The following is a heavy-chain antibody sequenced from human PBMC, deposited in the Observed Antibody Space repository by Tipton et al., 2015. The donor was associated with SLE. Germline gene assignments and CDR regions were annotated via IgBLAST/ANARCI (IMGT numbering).Heavy chain of an antibody. Sequence: TLSLTCAVYGGSFSGYYWSWIRQPPGKGLVWIGEISHSGSTNYNPSLKSRVTISVDTSKNQFSLKLTSVTAADTAVYYCARGIKGSSWYFDFWGQGTLVTVSS. D-gene: IGHD6-13*01. J-gene: IGHJ4*02. CDR1: GGSFSGYY. CDR3: ARGIKGSSWYFDF. CDR2: ISHSGST. V-gene: IGHV4-34*01.